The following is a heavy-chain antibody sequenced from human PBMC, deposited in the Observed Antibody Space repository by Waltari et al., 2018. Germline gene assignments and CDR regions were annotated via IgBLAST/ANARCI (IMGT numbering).Heavy chain of an antibody. Sequence: QVQLQESGPGLVKPSQTLSLTCTVSGDSISSGGYYWSWIRQHPGKGLEWIGYIYYSGNTYYNPSLKSRVTISVDTSKNQFSLKLSSVTAADTAVFYCARETGDSPGWFDPWGQGTLVTVSS. CDR3: ARETGDSPGWFDP. V-gene: IGHV4-31*03. CDR2: IYYSGNT. D-gene: IGHD2-21*02. CDR1: GDSISSGGYY. J-gene: IGHJ5*02.